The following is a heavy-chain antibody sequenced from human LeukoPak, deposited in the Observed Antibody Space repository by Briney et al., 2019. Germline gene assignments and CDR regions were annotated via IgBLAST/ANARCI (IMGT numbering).Heavy chain of an antibody. CDR1: GFTFSSYS. J-gene: IGHJ4*02. V-gene: IGHV3-48*01. D-gene: IGHD3-9*01. CDR3: AKDALRYFDWLFSGLDY. Sequence: GGSLRLSCAASGFTFSSYSMNWVRQAPGKGLEWVSYISSSSSTIYYADSVKGRFTISRDNAKNSLYLQMNSLRAEDTAVYYCAKDALRYFDWLFSGLDYWGQGTLVTVSS. CDR2: ISSSSSTI.